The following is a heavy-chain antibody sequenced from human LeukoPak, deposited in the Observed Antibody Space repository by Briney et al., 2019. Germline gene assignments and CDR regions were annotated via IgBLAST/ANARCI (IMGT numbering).Heavy chain of an antibody. CDR3: ARDHYGSGSYKADFDY. CDR2: VYSSGAT. Sequence: SETLSLTCTVSDASVTTYSWSWLRQPAGKGLEWIGRVYSSGATKYTHSLKSRVTISADTSKNQFSLKLHSLTAADTAVYYCARDHYGSGSYKADFDYWVQGSQVTVSS. D-gene: IGHD3-10*01. J-gene: IGHJ4*02. CDR1: DASVTTYS. V-gene: IGHV4-4*07.